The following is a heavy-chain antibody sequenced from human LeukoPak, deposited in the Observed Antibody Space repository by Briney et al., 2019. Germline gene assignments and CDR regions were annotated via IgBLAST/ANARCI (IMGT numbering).Heavy chain of an antibody. CDR1: GFTFSSYA. CDR2: ISGSGGST. D-gene: IGHD2-21*02. J-gene: IGHJ6*02. Sequence: GGSLRLSCAASGFTFSSYAMSWVRQAPGKGLEWVSAISGSGGSTYYADSVKGRFTISRDNSKYTLYLQMNSLRAEDTAVYYCARAYCGGDCYRAYYYYGMDVWGQGTTVTVSS. CDR3: ARAYCGGDCYRAYYYYGMDV. V-gene: IGHV3-23*01.